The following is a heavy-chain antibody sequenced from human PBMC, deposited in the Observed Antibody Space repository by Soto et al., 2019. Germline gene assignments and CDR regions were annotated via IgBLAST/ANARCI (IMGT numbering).Heavy chain of an antibody. CDR2: VTPRNGDT. V-gene: IGHV1-8*02. J-gene: IGHJ4*02. CDR3: ARGGSYWARRHYFDS. CDR1: GYTFTSYD. D-gene: IGHD2-8*02. Sequence: QVQLVQSGAEMKKHGASVKVSCKASGYTFTSYDINWVRQAAGQGPEWMGSVTPRNGDTAFAQKYQGRVTVTSNTSMSTVYMELSNLRSDDTAVYYCARGGSYWARRHYFDSWGQGTLVTVSS.